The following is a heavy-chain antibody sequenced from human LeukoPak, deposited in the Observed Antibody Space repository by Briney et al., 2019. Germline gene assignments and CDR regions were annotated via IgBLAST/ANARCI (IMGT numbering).Heavy chain of an antibody. CDR2: IYHSGST. V-gene: IGHV4-4*02. CDR1: GGSISSSNW. Sequence: SETLSLTCAVSGGSISSSNWWSWVRQPPGKGLEWIGEIYHSGSTNYNPSLKSRVTISVDKSKNQFSLKLSSMTAADTAVYYCARGGPQWLGNWFDPWGQGTLVTVSS. J-gene: IGHJ5*02. CDR3: ARGGPQWLGNWFDP. D-gene: IGHD6-19*01.